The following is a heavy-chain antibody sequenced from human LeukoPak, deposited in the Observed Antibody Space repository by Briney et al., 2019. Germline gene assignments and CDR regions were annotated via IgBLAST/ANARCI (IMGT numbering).Heavy chain of an antibody. CDR2: VFYTGNT. J-gene: IGHJ4*02. CDR3: AREGTIVGATRLYYFDY. CDR1: GDSIATGIHS. D-gene: IGHD1-26*01. Sequence: SETLSLTCTVSGDSIATGIHSWGWIRQPPGKGLEWIGSVFYTGNTYYNPSLQSRITISVDTSKNQFSLKLSSVTAADTAVYYCAREGTIVGATRLYYFDYWGQGTLVTVSS. V-gene: IGHV4-39*07.